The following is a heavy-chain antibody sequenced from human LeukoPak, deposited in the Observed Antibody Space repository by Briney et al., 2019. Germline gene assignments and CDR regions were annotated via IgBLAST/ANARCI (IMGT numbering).Heavy chain of an antibody. CDR3: ARGGGAFCGGDCYRNFDY. J-gene: IGHJ4*02. CDR2: IYSSGST. CDR1: GVTVSRDY. Sequence: GGSLRLSCAASGVTVSRDYMSWVRQAPGKGLEWVSVIYSSGSTCYAGSVKGRLAISRDESKNTLSLQMNSLRDEDTAVYYCARGGGAFCGGDCYRNFDYWGPGTLDTVSS. D-gene: IGHD2-21*02. V-gene: IGHV3-66*02.